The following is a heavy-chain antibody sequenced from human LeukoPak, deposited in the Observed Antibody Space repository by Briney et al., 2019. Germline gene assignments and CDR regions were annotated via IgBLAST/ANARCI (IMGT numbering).Heavy chain of an antibody. J-gene: IGHJ4*02. CDR2: IYYSGST. CDR3: ARHVWLQPFDY. D-gene: IGHD3-9*01. V-gene: IGHV4-59*08. CDR1: GGSMNSYY. Sequence: SETLSLTCSVSGGSMNSYYWSWIRQSPGKGLEWIGYIYYSGSTNYNPSLKSRVTISVDTSKNQFSLKLSSVTAADAAVYYCARHVWLQPFDYWGQGTLVTASS.